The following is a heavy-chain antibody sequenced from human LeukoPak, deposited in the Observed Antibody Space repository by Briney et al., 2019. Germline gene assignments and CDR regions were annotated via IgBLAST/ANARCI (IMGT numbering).Heavy chain of an antibody. J-gene: IGHJ4*02. V-gene: IGHV3-48*03. CDR3: ARETLELGY. D-gene: IGHD1-7*01. CDR2: ISSSGSDT. CDR1: GFTFSSYE. Sequence: PGGFLRLSCSASGFTFSSYEMNWVRQAPGKGLEWVSYISSSGSDTYYADSVKGRFTISRDNAKNSLYLQMNSLRAEDTGVYYCARETLELGYWGQGTLVAVSS.